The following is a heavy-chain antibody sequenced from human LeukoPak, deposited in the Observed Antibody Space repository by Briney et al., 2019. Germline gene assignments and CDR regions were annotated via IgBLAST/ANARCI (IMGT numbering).Heavy chain of an antibody. D-gene: IGHD5-18*01. CDR3: ASDPNFGYSFDY. Sequence: GRSLRLSCAASGFTFSSYAMHWVRQAPGKGLEWVAVISYDGSNKYYADSVKGRFTISGDNSKNTLYLQMNSLRAEDTAVYYCASDPNFGYSFDYWGQGTLVTVSS. V-gene: IGHV3-30*01. J-gene: IGHJ4*02. CDR2: ISYDGSNK. CDR1: GFTFSSYA.